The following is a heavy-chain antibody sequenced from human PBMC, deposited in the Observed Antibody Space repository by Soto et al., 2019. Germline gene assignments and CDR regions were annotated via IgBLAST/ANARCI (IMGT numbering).Heavy chain of an antibody. D-gene: IGHD6-19*01. Sequence: GASVKVSCKASGGTFSSYAISWVRQAPGQGLEWMGGIIPIFGTAKYAQKFQGRVTITADESTSTAYMELSSLRSEDTAVYYCARDGWWIGAVAVARYYYGMDVWGQGTTVTVSS. CDR1: GGTFSSYA. J-gene: IGHJ6*02. V-gene: IGHV1-69*13. CDR3: ARDGWWIGAVAVARYYYGMDV. CDR2: IIPIFGTA.